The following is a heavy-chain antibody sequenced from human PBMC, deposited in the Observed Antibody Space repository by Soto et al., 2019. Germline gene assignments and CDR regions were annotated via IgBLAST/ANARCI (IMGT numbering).Heavy chain of an antibody. CDR1: GYTFTSYD. D-gene: IGHD1-26*01. CDR3: ARGAGATIRYWFYP. J-gene: IGHJ5*02. V-gene: IGHV1-8*01. CDR2: MNPNSGNT. Sequence: QVQLVQSGAEVKKPGASVKVSYKASGYTFTSYDINWVRQATGQGLEWMVWMNPNSGNTGYAQKFQGRVNMTRNTSISKAYMELSSLRSEDPAVYYCARGAGATIRYWFYPWGQGTLVTVSS.